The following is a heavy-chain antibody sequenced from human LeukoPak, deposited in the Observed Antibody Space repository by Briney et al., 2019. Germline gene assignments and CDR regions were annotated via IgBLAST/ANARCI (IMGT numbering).Heavy chain of an antibody. CDR3: VSHRRNWSDNY. V-gene: IGHV3-30-3*01. CDR1: GFTFSSYA. J-gene: IGHJ4*02. CDR2: ISYDGSNK. D-gene: IGHD1-1*01. Sequence: GGSLRLSCAASGFTFSSYAMHWVRQAPGKGLEWVAVISYDGSNKYYADSVKGRFTISRDNSKNTLYLQMNSLSAEDTAVYYCVSHRRNWSDNYWGQGTLVTVSS.